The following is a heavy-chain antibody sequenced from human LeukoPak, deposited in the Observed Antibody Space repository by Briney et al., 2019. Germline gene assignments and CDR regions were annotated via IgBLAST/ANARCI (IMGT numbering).Heavy chain of an antibody. J-gene: IGHJ5*02. Sequence: GGSVTLSCAASGFSFRDAAMIWARHAPGKAREGVSLISRSGANAYYADSVKGQFTICRDNSKDTLSLQINNLRGEDTAEYYCAKDMERASWGQGTLVTVSS. D-gene: IGHD1-26*01. CDR3: AKDMERAS. V-gene: IGHV3-23*01. CDR1: GFSFRDAA. CDR2: ISRSGANA.